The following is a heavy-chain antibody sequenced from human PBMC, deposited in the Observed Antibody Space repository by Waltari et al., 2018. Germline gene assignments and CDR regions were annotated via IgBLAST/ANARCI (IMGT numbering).Heavy chain of an antibody. CDR3: AKVGATVTTCSYFDY. D-gene: IGHD4-17*01. J-gene: IGHJ4*02. V-gene: IGHV3-43D*03. CDR2: SSWDGSST. Sequence: EVQLVESGGVVVQPGGSLRLSCAASGFTFDDYAMHWVRQAPGKGLEWVSLSSWDGSSTYDADSVKGRFTISRDNSKDSLYLQMNSLRAEDTALYYCAKVGATVTTCSYFDYWGQGTLVTVSS. CDR1: GFTFDDYA.